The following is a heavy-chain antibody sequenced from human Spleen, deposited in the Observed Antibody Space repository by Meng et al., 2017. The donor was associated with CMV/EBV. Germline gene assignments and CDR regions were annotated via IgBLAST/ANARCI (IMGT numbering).Heavy chain of an antibody. J-gene: IGHJ5*02. CDR1: GFTFSSYE. CDR2: ISSSGSTI. D-gene: IGHD3-3*01. Sequence: GESLKISCAASGFTFSSYEMNWVRQAPGKGLEWVSYISSSGSTIYYADSVKGRFTISRDNAKNSLYLQMNSLRAEDTAVYYCARWRSGYYGNWFDPWGQGTLVTVSS. V-gene: IGHV3-48*03. CDR3: ARWRSGYYGNWFDP.